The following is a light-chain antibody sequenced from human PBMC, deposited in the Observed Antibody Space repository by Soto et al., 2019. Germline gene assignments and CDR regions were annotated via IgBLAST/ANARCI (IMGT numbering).Light chain of an antibody. V-gene: IGLV2-8*01. CDR3: CSYVPSITVV. CDR1: SSDVDDYNY. J-gene: IGLJ3*02. CDR2: EDT. Sequence: QSALTQPPSASGSPGQSVTISCTGTSSDVDDYNYVSWYQQHPGKAPKLMIHEDTQRPSGISSRFSGSKSGNTASLTISGLQAEDEADYFCCSYVPSITVVFGGGTKLTVL.